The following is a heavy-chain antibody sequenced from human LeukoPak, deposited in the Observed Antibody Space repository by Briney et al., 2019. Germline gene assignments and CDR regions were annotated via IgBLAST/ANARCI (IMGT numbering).Heavy chain of an antibody. J-gene: IGHJ3*02. CDR1: GFTFSSYD. V-gene: IGHV3-23*01. Sequence: QTGGSLRLSCAASGFTFSSYDMSWVRQAPGKGLECVSAISRGVGSTYYADSVKGRFTISRDNAKNSLYLQMNSLRAEDTAVYYCARDLSGLRGAFDIWGQGTMVTVSS. CDR2: ISRGVGST. CDR3: ARDLSGLRGAFDI. D-gene: IGHD3-16*01.